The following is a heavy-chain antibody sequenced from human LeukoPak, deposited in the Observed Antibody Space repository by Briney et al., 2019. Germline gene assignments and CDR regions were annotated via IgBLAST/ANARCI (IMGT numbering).Heavy chain of an antibody. Sequence: GGSLRLSCAASGFTLNRYWMSWVRQAPGKGLEWVANINEDGGERHYVDSVKGRFTISRDNARNSLYLQMNSLRAEDTAVYYCARGGNLENWGGGTLVTVSS. J-gene: IGHJ4*02. CDR1: GFTLNRYW. D-gene: IGHD1-14*01. CDR2: INEDGGER. V-gene: IGHV3-7*01. CDR3: ARGGNLEN.